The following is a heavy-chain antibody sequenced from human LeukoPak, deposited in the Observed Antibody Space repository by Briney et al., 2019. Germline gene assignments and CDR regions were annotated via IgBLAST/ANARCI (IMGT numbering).Heavy chain of an antibody. Sequence: PGGSLRRSCAASGFTFSSYAMNWVRQAPGKGLEWVSAISGGGGTTYYADSVKGRFTIYRDNSKNTLYLQMNSLRAEDTAVYYCAKDSYSSGWYYFGYWGQGTLVTVSS. CDR3: AKDSYSSGWYYFGY. D-gene: IGHD6-19*01. CDR2: ISGGGGTT. J-gene: IGHJ4*02. V-gene: IGHV3-23*01. CDR1: GFTFSSYA.